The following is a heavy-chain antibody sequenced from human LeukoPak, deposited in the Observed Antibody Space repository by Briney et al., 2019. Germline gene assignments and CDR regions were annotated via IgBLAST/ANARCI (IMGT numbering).Heavy chain of an antibody. J-gene: IGHJ4*02. CDR1: GFTFSSYW. D-gene: IGHD3-3*01. V-gene: IGHV3-7*01. Sequence: GGSLRLSCAASGFTFSSYWMSWVRQAPGKGLEWVANIKQDGSEKYYVDSVEGRFTISRDNAKNSLYLQMNSLRAEDTAVYYCAREAYYDFWSGYFFDYWGQGTLVTVSS. CDR3: AREAYYDFWSGYFFDY. CDR2: IKQDGSEK.